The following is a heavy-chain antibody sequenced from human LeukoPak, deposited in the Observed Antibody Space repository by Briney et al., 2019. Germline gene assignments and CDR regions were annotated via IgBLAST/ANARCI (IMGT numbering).Heavy chain of an antibody. CDR2: INHSGST. V-gene: IGHV4-34*01. D-gene: IGHD6-13*01. J-gene: IGHJ6*02. CDR3: ARGLGAAAGSDYYGMDV. Sequence: SETLSLTCAVYGGSFSGYYWSWIRQPPGKGLEWIGAINHSGSTNYNPSLKSRVTISVDTSKNQFSLKLSSVTAADTAVYYCARGLGAAAGSDYYGMDVWGQGTTVTVSS. CDR1: GGSFSGYY.